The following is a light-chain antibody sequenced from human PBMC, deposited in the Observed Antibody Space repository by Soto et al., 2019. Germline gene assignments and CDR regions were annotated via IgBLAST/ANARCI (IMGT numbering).Light chain of an antibody. CDR2: GAS. J-gene: IGKJ5*01. V-gene: IGKV3-20*01. CDR1: QSVTTR. CDR3: QQYGGSPIT. Sequence: EIVLTQSADTLSLSPGGRATLSCRASQSVTTRLAWYQQKPGQPPRLLISGASVRASGVPVRISGSGSGTDFNLTISRLEPEDFALYYCQQYGGSPITFGLGTRLEIK.